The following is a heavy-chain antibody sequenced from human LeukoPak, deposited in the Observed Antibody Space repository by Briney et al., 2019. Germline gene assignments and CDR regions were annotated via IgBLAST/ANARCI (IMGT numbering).Heavy chain of an antibody. CDR2: IWYDGNNK. CDR3: ARAPPYCSGGACYFDY. D-gene: IGHD2-15*01. J-gene: IGHJ4*02. CDR1: GFSFSTYG. Sequence: GRSLRLSCAASGFSFSTYGMHWVRQAPGKGLEWVEIIWYDGNNKYYADSVKVRFTISRDNSKNTLFLQMNSRRAEDSAVYYCARAPPYCSGGACYFDYWGQGTLVTVSS. V-gene: IGHV3-33*01.